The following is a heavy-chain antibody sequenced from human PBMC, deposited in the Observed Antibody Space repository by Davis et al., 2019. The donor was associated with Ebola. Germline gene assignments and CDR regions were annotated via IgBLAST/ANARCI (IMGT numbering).Heavy chain of an antibody. J-gene: IGHJ4*02. CDR3: ATTIFGVALHDY. Sequence: GESLKISCTASGFTFGDYAMSWVRQAPGKGLEWVANIKQDGSEKYYVDSVKGRFTISRDNAKNSLYLQMNSLRAEDTAVYYCATTIFGVALHDYWGQGTLVTVSS. CDR2: IKQDGSEK. CDR1: GFTFGDYA. V-gene: IGHV3-7*03. D-gene: IGHD3-3*01.